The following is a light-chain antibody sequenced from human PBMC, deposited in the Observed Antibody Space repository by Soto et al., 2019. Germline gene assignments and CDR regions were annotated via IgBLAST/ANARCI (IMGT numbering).Light chain of an antibody. CDR3: QYRSDSCT. Sequence: LSHLAAPVSFHPVDSAILSCRSSLCFXSHFSWYQSQPGQAPRHRFEXVTSRANGIPDRFSCGASGTTFTITSSSLQPDDFAFYYCQYRSDSCTFGQGTKVDI. CDR2: XVT. V-gene: IGKV3-11*01. CDR1: LCFXSH. J-gene: IGKJ1*01.